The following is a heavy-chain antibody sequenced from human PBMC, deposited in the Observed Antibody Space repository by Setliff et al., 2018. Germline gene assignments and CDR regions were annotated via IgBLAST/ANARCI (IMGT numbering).Heavy chain of an antibody. CDR3: VREGYSEYFQD. V-gene: IGHV4-34*01. Sequence: SETLSLTCAAHGGSFSDYYWTWIRRPPGKGLEWIGEINHSGSAKYSPSLESRVTMSVDVSKSQFSLRLSSVTAADTAVYYCVREGYSEYFQDWGRGTLVTVSS. CDR1: GGSFSDYY. D-gene: IGHD1-1*01. J-gene: IGHJ1*01. CDR2: INHSGSA.